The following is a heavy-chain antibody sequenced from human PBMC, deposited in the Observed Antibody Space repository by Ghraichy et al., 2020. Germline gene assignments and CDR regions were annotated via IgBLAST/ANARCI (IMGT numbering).Heavy chain of an antibody. V-gene: IGHV3-53*04. CDR1: GFSVSNNY. CDR3: STEGRSLGHLRFGP. CDR2: LYSGGYT. Sequence: GGSLRLSCAASGFSVSNNYMSWVRQAPGKGLEWVSVLYSGGYTVYADSVKGRFTISRHNSENTLYLQMNSLRPEDTAVYFCSTEGRSLGHLRFGPWGKGTLVSVS. J-gene: IGHJ5*02.